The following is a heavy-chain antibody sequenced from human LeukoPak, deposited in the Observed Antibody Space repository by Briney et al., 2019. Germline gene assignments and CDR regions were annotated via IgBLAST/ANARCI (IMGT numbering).Heavy chain of an antibody. D-gene: IGHD2-21*02. Sequence: SETLSLTCAVYGGSFSGYYWSWIRQPPGKGLEWIGEINHSGSTNYNPSLKSRVTMSVDTSKNQFSLKLSSVTAADTAVYYCARVAYCGGDCYPPYGMDVWGQGTTVTVSS. J-gene: IGHJ6*02. V-gene: IGHV4-34*01. CDR2: INHSGST. CDR3: ARVAYCGGDCYPPYGMDV. CDR1: GGSFSGYY.